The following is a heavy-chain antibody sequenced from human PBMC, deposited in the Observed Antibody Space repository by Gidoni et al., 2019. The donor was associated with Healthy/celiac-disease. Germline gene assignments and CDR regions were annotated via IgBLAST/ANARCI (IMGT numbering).Heavy chain of an antibody. J-gene: IGHJ3*02. V-gene: IGHV5-51*03. Sequence: EVQLVQSGAEAKKPGESLKISCKGSGYSFTSYWIGWVRQMPGKGLEWMGIIYPDDSDTRYSPSFQGQVTISADKSISTAYLQWSSLKASDTAMYYCARRSGGNSFLNAFDIWGQGTMVTVSS. CDR2: IYPDDSDT. CDR3: ARRSGGNSFLNAFDI. CDR1: GYSFTSYW. D-gene: IGHD2-21*02.